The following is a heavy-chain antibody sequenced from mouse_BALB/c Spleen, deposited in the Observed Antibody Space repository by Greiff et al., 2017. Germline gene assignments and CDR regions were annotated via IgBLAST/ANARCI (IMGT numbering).Heavy chain of an antibody. CDR2: ISSGSSTI. Sequence: EVQRVESGGGLVQPGGSRKLSCAASGFTFSSFGMHWVRQAPEKGLEWVAYISSGSSTIYYADTVKGRFTISRDNPKNTLFLQMTSLRSEDTAMYYCARWGYYGSSDAMDYWGQGTSVTVSS. J-gene: IGHJ4*01. D-gene: IGHD1-1*01. CDR3: ARWGYYGSSDAMDY. CDR1: GFTFSSFG. V-gene: IGHV5-17*02.